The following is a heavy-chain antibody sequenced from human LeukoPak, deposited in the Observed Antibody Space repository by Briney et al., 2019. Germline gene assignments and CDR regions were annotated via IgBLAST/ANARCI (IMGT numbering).Heavy chain of an antibody. Sequence: GGSLRLSCTASGFTFGDYAMSWVRQAPGKGLEWVGFIRSKAYGWTTEYAASVKGRFTISRDDSKSIAYLQMNSLKTEDTAVYYCTRVKGRELLWFGESTPDYWGQGTLVTVSS. CDR1: GFTFGDYA. CDR3: TRVKGRELLWFGESTPDY. V-gene: IGHV3-49*04. J-gene: IGHJ4*02. CDR2: IRSKAYGWTT. D-gene: IGHD3-10*01.